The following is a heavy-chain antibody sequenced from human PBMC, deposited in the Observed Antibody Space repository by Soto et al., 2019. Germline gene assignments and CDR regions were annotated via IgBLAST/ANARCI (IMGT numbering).Heavy chain of an antibody. CDR1: GGSISSSNW. V-gene: IGHV4-4*02. CDR3: ARPDFGVAVESRYFDL. D-gene: IGHD6-19*01. Sequence: QVQLQESGPGLVKPSGTLSLTCAVSGGSISSSNWWSWVRQPPGKGLEWIGEIYHSGSTNYNPSLKSRDTISVDKSKNQFSLTLSSVTAADTAVYYCARPDFGVAVESRYFDLWGRGTLVTVSS. J-gene: IGHJ2*01. CDR2: IYHSGST.